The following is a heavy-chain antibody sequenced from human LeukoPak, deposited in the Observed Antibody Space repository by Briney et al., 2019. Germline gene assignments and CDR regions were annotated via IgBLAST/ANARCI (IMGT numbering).Heavy chain of an antibody. CDR1: GFTFSDYW. Sequence: GGSLRLSCAASGFTFSDYWMHWVRQAPGKGLVWVSRINGDGTSTTYADSVKGRFTISRDNAKNTLYLQMNSLSAEDTAVYYCAKLVGATTGIDYWGQGTLVTVSS. V-gene: IGHV3-74*03. CDR2: INGDGTST. D-gene: IGHD1-26*01. J-gene: IGHJ4*02. CDR3: AKLVGATTGIDY.